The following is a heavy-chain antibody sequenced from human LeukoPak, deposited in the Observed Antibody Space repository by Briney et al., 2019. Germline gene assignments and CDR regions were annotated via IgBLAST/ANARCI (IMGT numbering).Heavy chain of an antibody. V-gene: IGHV1-18*01. CDR3: AGTVLRYFDWLLYFSHVGLFDY. J-gene: IGHJ4*02. Sequence: ASVKVSCKASGYTFTSYGISWVRQAPGQGLEWMGWISAYNGNTNYAQKLQGRVTMTTDTSTSTAYMELRSLRSDDTAVYYCAGTVLRYFDWLLYFSHVGLFDYWGQGTLVTVSS. D-gene: IGHD3-9*01. CDR1: GYTFTSYG. CDR2: ISAYNGNT.